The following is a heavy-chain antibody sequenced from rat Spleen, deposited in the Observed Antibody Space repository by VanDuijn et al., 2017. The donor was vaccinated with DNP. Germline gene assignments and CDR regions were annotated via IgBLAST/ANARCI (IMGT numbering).Heavy chain of an antibody. CDR2: ISASGGRT. CDR3: ARHYGGYLFYFDF. Sequence: EVQLVESGGGLVQPGRSLKLSCAASGFTFRNYDMAWVRQAPTKGLEWVASISASGGRTFYRDSVKGRFTISRDNAKSTLYLHMNSLRSEDSATYFCARHYGGYLFYFDFWGQGVMVTVSS. V-gene: IGHV5-25*01. J-gene: IGHJ2*01. CDR1: GFTFRNYD. D-gene: IGHD1-11*01.